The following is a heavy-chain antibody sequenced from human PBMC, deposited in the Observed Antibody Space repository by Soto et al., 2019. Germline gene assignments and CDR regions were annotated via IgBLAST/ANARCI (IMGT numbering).Heavy chain of an antibody. CDR3: AASELERFRVDD. D-gene: IGHD3-3*01. Sequence: SVKVSCKASGYTFTSYGISWVRQAPGQGLEWMGWISAYNGNTNYAQKLQGRVTMTTDTSTSTAYMELRSLRSDDTAVYYCAASELERFRVDDWGQGTLVTVSS. J-gene: IGHJ4*02. CDR1: GYTFTSYG. V-gene: IGHV1-18*01. CDR2: ISAYNGNT.